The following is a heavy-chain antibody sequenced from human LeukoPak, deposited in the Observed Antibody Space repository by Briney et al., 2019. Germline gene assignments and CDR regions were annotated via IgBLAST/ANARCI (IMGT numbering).Heavy chain of an antibody. D-gene: IGHD1-14*01. CDR2: ITSDGSRT. CDR3: AKGNAITPDY. J-gene: IGHJ4*02. CDR1: GFTFSNYP. Sequence: PGGSLRLSCAASGFTFSNYPMNWVRQAPGKGLEWVSAITSDGSRTYNADSVKGRFTIPRDNSKNTLYLQMNGLRADDTAVYYCAKGNAITPDYWGQGTLVTVSS. V-gene: IGHV3-23*01.